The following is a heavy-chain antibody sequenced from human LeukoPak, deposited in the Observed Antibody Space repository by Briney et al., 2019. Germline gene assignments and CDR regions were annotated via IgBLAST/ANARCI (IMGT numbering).Heavy chain of an antibody. D-gene: IGHD3-3*01. Sequence: GGSLRLSCAASGFTFDDYAMHWVRQAPGKGLEWVSGISWNSGSIGYADSVKGRFTISRDNAKNSLYLQMNSLRAEDTALYYCARDTDFPDVWGKGTTVTVSS. CDR3: ARDTDFPDV. CDR1: GFTFDDYA. J-gene: IGHJ6*04. V-gene: IGHV3-9*01. CDR2: ISWNSGSI.